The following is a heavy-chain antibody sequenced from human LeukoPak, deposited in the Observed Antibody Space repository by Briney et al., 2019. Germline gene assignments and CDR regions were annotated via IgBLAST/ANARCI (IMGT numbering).Heavy chain of an antibody. CDR2: IYPGDSDT. J-gene: IGHJ4*02. D-gene: IGHD3-3*01. CDR3: ARSEGFLEWLLPYYFDY. V-gene: IGHV5-51*01. Sequence: GESLKISCKGSGYSFTSYWIGWVRQMPGKGLEWMGTIYPGDSDTRYSPSFQGQVTISADKSISTAYLQWSSLKASDTAMYYCARSEGFLEWLLPYYFDYWGQGTLVTVSS. CDR1: GYSFTSYW.